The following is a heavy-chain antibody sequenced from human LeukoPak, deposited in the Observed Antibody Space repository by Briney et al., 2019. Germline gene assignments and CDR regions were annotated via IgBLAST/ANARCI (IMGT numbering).Heavy chain of an antibody. D-gene: IGHD6-13*01. J-gene: IGHJ4*02. CDR3: ARAGIAAAVPDY. CDR1: GGSISSSYW. CDR2: IYYSGST. V-gene: IGHV4-61*01. Sequence: SETLSLTCAVSGGSISSSYWWSWIRQPPVKGLEWIGYIYYSGSTNYNPSLKSRVTISVDTSKNQFSLKLSSVTAADTAVYYCARAGIAAAVPDYWGQGTLVTVSS.